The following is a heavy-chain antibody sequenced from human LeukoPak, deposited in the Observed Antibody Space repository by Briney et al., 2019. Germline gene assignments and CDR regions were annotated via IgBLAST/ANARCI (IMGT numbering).Heavy chain of an antibody. Sequence: PGGSLRLSCAASGLTVSSNYMNWVRQAPGKGLKWVSFISASSNYIYYADSVKGRFTISRDNAQNSLYLQMNSLRAEDTAVYFCARVVNGYVDYWGQGTLVTVSS. CDR2: ISASSNYI. V-gene: IGHV3-21*06. CDR1: GLTVSSNY. CDR3: ARVVNGYVDY. J-gene: IGHJ4*02. D-gene: IGHD2-8*01.